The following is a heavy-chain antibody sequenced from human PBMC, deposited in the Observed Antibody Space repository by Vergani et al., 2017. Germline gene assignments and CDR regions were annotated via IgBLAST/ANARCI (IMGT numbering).Heavy chain of an antibody. CDR3: AKERRGSDDKEGEE. CDR2: ISYDGSNK. V-gene: IGHV3-30*18. D-gene: IGHD3-16*01. CDR1: GFTFSSYG. J-gene: IGHJ4*02. Sequence: QVQLVESGGGVVQPGRSLRLSCAASGFTFSSYGMHWVRQAPGKGLEWVAVISYDGSNKYYADSVKGRFTISRDNSKNTLYLQMNSLRAEDTAVYYGAKERRGSDDKEGEEGGKGTLVTVSS.